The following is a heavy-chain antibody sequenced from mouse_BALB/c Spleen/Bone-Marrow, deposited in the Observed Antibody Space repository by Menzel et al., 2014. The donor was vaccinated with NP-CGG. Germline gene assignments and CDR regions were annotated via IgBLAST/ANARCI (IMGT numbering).Heavy chain of an antibody. CDR1: GFSLTRYG. CDR3: ARDDYDGYFDY. CDR2: IWAGGYI. D-gene: IGHD2-4*01. V-gene: IGHV2-9*02. Sequence: VKLVGSGPGLVAPSQSLSITCTVSGFSLTRYGVHWVRQPPGKGLEWLGVIWAGGYINYNSALMSRLSISKDNSKSQVFLKMNSLQTDDTAMYYCARDDYDGYFDYWGQGTTLTVSS. J-gene: IGHJ2*01.